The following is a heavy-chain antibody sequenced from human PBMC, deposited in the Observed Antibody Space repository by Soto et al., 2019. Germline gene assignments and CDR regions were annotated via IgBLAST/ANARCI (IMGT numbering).Heavy chain of an antibody. Sequence: HPGGSLRLSCAASGFTFRNYNMNWVRQAPGKGLEWVSYISRNSNSIYYADSVKGRFTISRDTAKNSLYLQMNSLRDEDTAVYYCATGPLEEDGYNYPIWYFDLWGRGTQVTVSS. J-gene: IGHJ2*01. V-gene: IGHV3-48*02. CDR3: ATGPLEEDGYNYPIWYFDL. D-gene: IGHD5-12*01. CDR1: GFTFRNYN. CDR2: ISRNSNSI.